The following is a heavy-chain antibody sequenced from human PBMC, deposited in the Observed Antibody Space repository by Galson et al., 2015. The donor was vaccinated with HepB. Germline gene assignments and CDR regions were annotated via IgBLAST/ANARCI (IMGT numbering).Heavy chain of an antibody. Sequence: SLRLSCATSGFTFSDYYMAWVRQAPGKGLEWVSYISSSGHYTNTEDALKGRSFISRDNAKNSLYLQMNNLRAEDTAIYYCAKDDAGIGMSYWGRGTLVTVFS. V-gene: IGHV3-11*05. CDR3: AKDDAGIGMSY. CDR2: ISSSGHYT. J-gene: IGHJ4*02. D-gene: IGHD6-13*01. CDR1: GFTFSDYY.